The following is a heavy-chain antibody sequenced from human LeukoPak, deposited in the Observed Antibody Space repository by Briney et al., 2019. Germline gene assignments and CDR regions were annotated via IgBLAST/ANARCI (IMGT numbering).Heavy chain of an antibody. J-gene: IGHJ4*02. Sequence: GGSLRLSCAAPGFTFSGSAMHWVRQASGKGLEWVGRIRSKANSYATAYAASVKGRFTISRDDSKNTAYLHMNSLRTEDTAVYYCTSQGVIDYWGQGTLVTVSS. V-gene: IGHV3-73*01. D-gene: IGHD3-16*01. CDR3: TSQGVIDY. CDR1: GFTFSGSA. CDR2: IRSKANSYAT.